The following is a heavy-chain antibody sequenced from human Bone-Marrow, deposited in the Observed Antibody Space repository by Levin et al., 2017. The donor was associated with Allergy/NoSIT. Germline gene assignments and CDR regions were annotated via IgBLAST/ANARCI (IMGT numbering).Heavy chain of an antibody. CDR2: IIPIFGTA. CDR3: ARGSYYDSSGYSLDYFDY. D-gene: IGHD3-22*01. J-gene: IGHJ4*02. CDR1: GGTFSSYA. V-gene: IGHV1-69*06. Sequence: ASVKVSCKASGGTFSSYAISWVRQAPGQGLEWMGGIIPIFGTANYAQKFQGRVTITADKSTSTAYMELSSLRSEDTAVYYCARGSYYDSSGYSLDYFDYWGQGTLVTVSS.